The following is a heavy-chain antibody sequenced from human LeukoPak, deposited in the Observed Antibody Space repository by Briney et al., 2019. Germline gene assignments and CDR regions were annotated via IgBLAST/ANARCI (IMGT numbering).Heavy chain of an antibody. Sequence: GGSLRLSCEASGFTFPSYAMSWVRQAPGKGLEWVSAIGGSDSSTYYADSVKGRFTISRHNSKNTLYLQMNSLRAEDTALYYCAKSYASGPYYFYYGMDVWGQGTTVTVSS. J-gene: IGHJ6*02. CDR2: IGGSDSST. V-gene: IGHV3-23*01. D-gene: IGHD3-16*01. CDR3: AKSYASGPYYFYYGMDV. CDR1: GFTFPSYA.